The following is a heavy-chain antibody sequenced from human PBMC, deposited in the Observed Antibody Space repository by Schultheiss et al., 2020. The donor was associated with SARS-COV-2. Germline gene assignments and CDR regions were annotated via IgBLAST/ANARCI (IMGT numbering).Heavy chain of an antibody. J-gene: IGHJ6*02. V-gene: IGHV4-31*03. CDR3: AKDIGWELKYYYYYGMDA. CDR1: DDSISSGGYY. CDR2: IHHSGST. D-gene: IGHD1-26*01. Sequence: SETLSLTCSVSDDSISSGGYYWTWIRQHPGKGLEWIGYIHHSGSTNYNPSLKSRVTISVDTSKNQFSLKLSSVTAADTAVYYCAKDIGWELKYYYYYGMDAWGQGTTVTVSS.